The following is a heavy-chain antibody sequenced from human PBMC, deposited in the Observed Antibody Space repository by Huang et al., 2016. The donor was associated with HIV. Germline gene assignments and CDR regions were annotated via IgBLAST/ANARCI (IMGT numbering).Heavy chain of an antibody. CDR2: IYYRGST. V-gene: IGHV4-39*01. Sequence: QLQLQESGPGLVKPSETLSLTCTVSGGSISSSSYYWGWIRQPPGKGLEWIGNIYYRGSTYYHPALKGRVTISVDTSKNQFSLKLSSVTAADTAVYYCARHERWAMVRGVPQWGFDYWGQGTLVTVSS. CDR3: ARHERWAMVRGVPQWGFDY. D-gene: IGHD3-10*01. CDR1: GGSISSSSYY. J-gene: IGHJ4*02.